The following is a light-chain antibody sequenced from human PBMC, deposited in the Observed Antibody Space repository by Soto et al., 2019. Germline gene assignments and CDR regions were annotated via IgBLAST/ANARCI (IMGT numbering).Light chain of an antibody. CDR1: ENVRTF. V-gene: IGKV3-11*01. CDR3: QQDSHWPPWT. Sequence: VLTQSPATLSLSPGERATLSCRASENVRTFVDWYQQKPGQAPRLLIYGASNRATDIPARFSGSGPGTDFALTISNLEPEDFAVYYCQQDSHWPPWTFGQGTRVEIQ. J-gene: IGKJ1*01. CDR2: GAS.